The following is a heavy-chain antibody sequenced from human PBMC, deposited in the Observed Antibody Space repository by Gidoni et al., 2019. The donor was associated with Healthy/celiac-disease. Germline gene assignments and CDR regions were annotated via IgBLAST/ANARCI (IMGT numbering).Heavy chain of an antibody. D-gene: IGHD5-12*01. CDR2: IYTSGST. CDR1: GGSISSGSYY. CDR3: ARDRIVATPVNWFDP. Sequence: QVQLQESGPGLVKPSQTLSLTCTVSGGSISSGSYYWSWIRQPAGKGLEWIGRIYTSGSTNYNPSLKSRVTISVDTSKNQFSLKLSSVTAADTAVYYCARDRIVATPVNWFDPWGQGTLVTVSS. V-gene: IGHV4-61*02. J-gene: IGHJ5*02.